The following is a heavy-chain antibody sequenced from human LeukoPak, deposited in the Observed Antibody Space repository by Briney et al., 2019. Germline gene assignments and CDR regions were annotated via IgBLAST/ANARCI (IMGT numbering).Heavy chain of an antibody. CDR2: IYPSDSTT. V-gene: IGHV5-51*01. D-gene: IGHD2-2*01. J-gene: IGHJ4*02. CDR3: ARRYCSSFACFSPLDY. Sequence: GESLKISCKGSGYTYTNYWIGWVRQMPGKGLEWMGTIYPSDSTTRYSPSFQGQVTISADKSFSTAYLQWSSLKASDTGMYYCARRYCSSFACFSPLDYWGQRTLVTVSS. CDR1: GYTYTNYW.